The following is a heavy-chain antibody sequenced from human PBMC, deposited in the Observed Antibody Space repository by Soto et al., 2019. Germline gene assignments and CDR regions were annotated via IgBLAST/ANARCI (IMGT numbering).Heavy chain of an antibody. J-gene: IGHJ6*02. D-gene: IGHD2-2*01. Sequence: VGSLRLSCAASGFTFSDYAMSWVRQAPGKGLEWVSAIDGSSATTNYADSAKGRFTISRDNSKNTLFLHMSGLRAEDTAVYYCARDRRPSIYSGLAVWGQGTTVTVSS. CDR1: GFTFSDYA. V-gene: IGHV3-23*01. CDR2: IDGSSATT. CDR3: ARDRRPSIYSGLAV.